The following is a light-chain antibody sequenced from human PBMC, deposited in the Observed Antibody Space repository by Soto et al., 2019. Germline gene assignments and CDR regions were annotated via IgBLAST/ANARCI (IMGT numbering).Light chain of an antibody. Sequence: QSALTQPASVSGSPGQSITISCTGTSSDVGGYNYVSWYQQHPGKAPKLMIFEVINRPSGVSNRFSGSKSGNTASLTISGLQAEDKADYFCSSYTTTSTLVLFDGGTKLTVL. CDR3: SSYTTTSTLVL. CDR1: SSDVGGYNY. CDR2: EVI. J-gene: IGLJ2*01. V-gene: IGLV2-14*01.